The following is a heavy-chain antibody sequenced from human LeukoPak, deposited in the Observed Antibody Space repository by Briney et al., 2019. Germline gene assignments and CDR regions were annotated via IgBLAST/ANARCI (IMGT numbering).Heavy chain of an antibody. J-gene: IGHJ4*02. CDR3: ARDRGGYTYGH. CDR1: GYSISSGYY. CDR2: IFRSGST. D-gene: IGHD5-18*01. Sequence: PSETLSLTCAVSGYSISSGYYWVWIRQPPGKGLEWIGSIFRSGSTHYNPSLKSRITMSVDTSKNQFSLKLTSVTAADTAFYYCARDRGGYTYGHWGQGTLVTVSS. V-gene: IGHV4-38-2*02.